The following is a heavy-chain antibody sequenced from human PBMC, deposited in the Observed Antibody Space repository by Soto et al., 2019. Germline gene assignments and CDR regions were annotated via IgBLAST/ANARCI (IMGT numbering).Heavy chain of an antibody. V-gene: IGHV3-48*03. D-gene: IGHD3-9*01. CDR3: ARYLPDP. Sequence: PGGSLRLSCTVSGFTFINYEINWVRQAPGKGLEWISYISSSGTLIYYSDSVQGRFRVSRDNAKESLYLQMNSLRAEDTAVYYCARYLPDPWGQGTLVTVSS. CDR1: GFTFINYE. CDR2: ISSSGTLI. J-gene: IGHJ5*02.